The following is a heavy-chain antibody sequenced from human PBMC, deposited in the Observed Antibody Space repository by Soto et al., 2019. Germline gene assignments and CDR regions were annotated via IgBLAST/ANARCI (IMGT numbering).Heavy chain of an antibody. J-gene: IGHJ6*02. D-gene: IGHD6-13*01. V-gene: IGHV3-74*01. CDR3: SRGVAGAGGSYGMDV. CDR1: GFTFSSDW. CDR2: INSDGSSR. Sequence: AGGSLRLSCVASGFTFSSDWMHWVRQAPGKGLVWVSRINSDGSSRSSGDSVKGRFTISRDIAKNTLYLQMNSLRAEDTAVYYCSRGVAGAGGSYGMDVWGQGTMVTVSS.